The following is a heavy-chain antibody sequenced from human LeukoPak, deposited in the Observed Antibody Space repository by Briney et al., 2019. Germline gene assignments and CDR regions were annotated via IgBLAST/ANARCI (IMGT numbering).Heavy chain of an antibody. CDR2: ISSSSSYI. D-gene: IGHD2-2*01. J-gene: IGHJ4*02. Sequence: GGSLRLSCAASGFTFSSYSMNWVRQAPGKGLEWVSSISSSSSYIYYADSVKGRFTISRDNAKNSLYLQMNSLRAEDTAVYYCARDNCSSTSCYYFVYWGQGTLVTVSS. CDR3: ARDNCSSTSCYYFVY. V-gene: IGHV3-21*01. CDR1: GFTFSSYS.